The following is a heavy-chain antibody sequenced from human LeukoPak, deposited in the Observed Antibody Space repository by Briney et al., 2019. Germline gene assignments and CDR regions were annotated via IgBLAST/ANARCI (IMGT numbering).Heavy chain of an antibody. CDR3: ASRGP. Sequence: SETLSLTCTVSGGSISSYYWSWIRQPPGKGLEWIGYIYYSGNTNYNPSLKSRVTISVDTSKNQFPLKLSSVTAADTAVYYCASRGPWGQGTLVTVSS. V-gene: IGHV4-59*08. CDR1: GGSISSYY. CDR2: IYYSGNT. J-gene: IGHJ5*02.